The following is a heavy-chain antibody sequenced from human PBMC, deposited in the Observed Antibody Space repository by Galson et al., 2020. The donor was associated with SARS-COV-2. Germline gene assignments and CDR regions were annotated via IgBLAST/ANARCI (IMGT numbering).Heavy chain of an antibody. CDR2: INSDGSST. J-gene: IGHJ4*02. V-gene: IGHV3-74*01. D-gene: IGHD2-15*01. CDR1: GFTFSTYW. Sequence: GGSLRLSCAVSGFTFSTYWMHWVRQAPGKGLVWVSRINSDGSSTNYADFVKGRFTISRDNAKNTLYLQMNRLRTEDTCIYYCASETPTHSHYFDSLRQGTLVTVSS. CDR3: ASETPTHSHYFDS.